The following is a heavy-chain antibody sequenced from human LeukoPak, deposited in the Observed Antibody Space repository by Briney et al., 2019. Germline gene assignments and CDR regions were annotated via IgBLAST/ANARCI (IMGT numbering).Heavy chain of an antibody. D-gene: IGHD3-3*01. Sequence: PGGSLRLSCAASGFTFSSYWMHWVRQAPGKGLVWVSRINSDGSSTSYADSVKGRFTISRDNAKNTLYLQMNSLRAEDTAVYYCARALYDFWSGYLYNWFDPWGQGTLVTVSS. V-gene: IGHV3-74*01. CDR3: ARALYDFWSGYLYNWFDP. J-gene: IGHJ5*02. CDR1: GFTFSSYW. CDR2: INSDGSST.